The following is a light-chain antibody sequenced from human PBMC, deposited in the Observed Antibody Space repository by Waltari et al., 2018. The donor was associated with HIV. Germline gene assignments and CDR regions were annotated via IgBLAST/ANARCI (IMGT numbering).Light chain of an antibody. CDR2: LNSDGSH. CDR3: QTWATGSVV. V-gene: IGLV4-69*01. Sequence: QLVLTQSPSAAASLGASAKLTCTLSRGHSRYAIAWHHQQPAKGPRYLMKLNSDGSHTKGDGIPDRFSGSSSGAERYLTISSLQSEDEADYYCQTWATGSVVFGGGTKLTVL. J-gene: IGLJ2*01. CDR1: RGHSRYA.